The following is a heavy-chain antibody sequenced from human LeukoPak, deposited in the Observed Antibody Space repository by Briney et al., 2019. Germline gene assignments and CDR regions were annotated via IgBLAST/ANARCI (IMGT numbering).Heavy chain of an antibody. CDR2: IWYDGSNK. CDR3: AREWMDFWSGYYASVDV. J-gene: IGHJ6*02. V-gene: IGHV3-33*01. CDR1: GFTFSSYG. Sequence: PGGTLRLSCAASGFTFSSYGMHWVRQAPGKGLEWVAVIWYDGSNKYYADSVKGRFTISRDNSKNTLYLQMNSLRAEDTAVYYCAREWMDFWSGYYASVDVWGQGTTVTVSS. D-gene: IGHD3-3*01.